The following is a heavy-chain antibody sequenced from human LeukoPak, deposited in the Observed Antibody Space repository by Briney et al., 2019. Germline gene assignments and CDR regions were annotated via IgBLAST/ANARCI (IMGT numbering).Heavy chain of an antibody. CDR1: GYTFTGYY. J-gene: IGHJ4*02. D-gene: IGHD3-22*01. V-gene: IGHV1-2*02. CDR2: INPNSGGT. Sequence: ASVKVSCKASGYTFTGYYMHWVRQAPGQGLEWMGWINPNSGGTNYAQKFQGRVAMTRDTSISTAYMELSRLRSDDTAVYYCARDLYYYDSSGYVRDYWGQGTLVTVSS. CDR3: ARDLYYYDSSGYVRDY.